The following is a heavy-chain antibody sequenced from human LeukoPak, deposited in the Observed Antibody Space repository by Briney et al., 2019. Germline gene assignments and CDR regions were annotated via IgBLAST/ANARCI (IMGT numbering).Heavy chain of an antibody. D-gene: IGHD2/OR15-2a*01. V-gene: IGHV3-74*01. CDR3: VSFYETY. J-gene: IGHJ4*02. CDR2: INSDGSWT. CDR1: GNYW. Sequence: GGSLRLSCAASGNYWMHWVRQAPGKGLVWVSHINSDGSWTSYADSVKGRFTISKDNAKNTVYLQMYSLRAEDTAVYYCVSFYETYWGRGTLVTVSS.